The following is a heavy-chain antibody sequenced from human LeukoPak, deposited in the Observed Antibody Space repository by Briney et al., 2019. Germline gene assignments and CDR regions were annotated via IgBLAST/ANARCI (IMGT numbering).Heavy chain of an antibody. J-gene: IGHJ4*02. CDR1: GFTFSSYG. V-gene: IGHV3-30*18. D-gene: IGHD3-16*01. CDR3: AKDWGYGEAGIDF. CDR2: ISYDGSNK. Sequence: GRSLRLSCAASGFTFSSYGMHWVRQAPGKGLEWVAVISYDGSNKYYADSVKGRFTISRDNSKNTLYLQMNSLRAEDTAVYYCAKDWGYGEAGIDFWGQGTLVTVSS.